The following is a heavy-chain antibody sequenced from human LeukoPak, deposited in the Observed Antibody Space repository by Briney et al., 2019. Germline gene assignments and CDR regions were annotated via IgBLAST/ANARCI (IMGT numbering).Heavy chain of an antibody. Sequence: SETLSLTCTVSGGSISSYYWSWIRQPPGKGLEWIGYIYYSGSTNYNPSLKSRVTISVDTSKNQFSLKLSSVTAADTAVYYCARTHDFWSGYYYMDVWGEGTTVTVSS. CDR2: IYYSGST. CDR1: GGSISSYY. D-gene: IGHD3-3*01. J-gene: IGHJ6*03. CDR3: ARTHDFWSGYYYMDV. V-gene: IGHV4-59*01.